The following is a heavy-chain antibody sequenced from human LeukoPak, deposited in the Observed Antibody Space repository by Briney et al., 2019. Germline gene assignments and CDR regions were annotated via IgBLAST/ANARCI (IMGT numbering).Heavy chain of an antibody. CDR3: AKGARGDTVTSIVGLNWFDP. CDR2: ISYDGSHK. D-gene: IGHD4-17*01. J-gene: IGHJ5*02. V-gene: IGHV3-30*18. Sequence: GRSLRLSCAASGITFRSYGMHWVRRAPGKGLEWVAVISYDGSHKYYADSVKGRFSISRDNSKNTLYLQMNSLRADDTAVYYCAKGARGDTVTSIVGLNWFDPWGQGTLVTVSS. CDR1: GITFRSYG.